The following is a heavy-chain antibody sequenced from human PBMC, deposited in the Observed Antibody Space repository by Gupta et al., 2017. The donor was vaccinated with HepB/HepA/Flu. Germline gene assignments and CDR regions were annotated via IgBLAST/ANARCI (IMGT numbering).Heavy chain of an antibody. CDR3: SRDATDIAVVPALSYYYSGMDG. V-gene: IGHV3-11*01. D-gene: IGHD2-2*01. J-gene: IGHJ6*02. CDR1: GFTFSDYY. Sequence: QVQLVESGGGLVRPGGSLRLSCAASGFTFSDYYMTWIRQAPGKGLEWVSYISDSGSTIYYADSVKGRFTISRDNANNSLYLQMNSLRAEDTAVYYCSRDATDIAVVPALSYYYSGMDGWGQGTTVTVSS. CDR2: ISDSGSTI.